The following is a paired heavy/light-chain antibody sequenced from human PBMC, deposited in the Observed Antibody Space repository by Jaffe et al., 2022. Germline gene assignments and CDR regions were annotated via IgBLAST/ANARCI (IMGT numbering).Heavy chain of an antibody. J-gene: IGHJ4*02. CDR3: AGEYGNHDVLLDY. Sequence: QLQLQESGSGLVKPSQILSLTCAVSGGSISSGGYSWSWIRQPPGKGLEWIGYIYHGETTYYNPSLRSRATISADRSKNQFSLNLNSVTAADTAVYYCAGEYGNHDVLLDYWGQGALVTVSS. CDR2: IYHGETT. V-gene: IGHV4-30-2*01. CDR1: GGSISSGGYS. D-gene: IGHD4-4*01.
Light chain of an antibody. V-gene: IGLV1-47*01. CDR1: SSNIGINY. CDR3: AAWDERLSGFYV. Sequence: QSVLTQPPSASGTPGQRVTISCSGGSSNIGINYVYWYQQFPGTAPKLLIYRNNQRSSGVPDRFSGSKSGTSASLAISGLRSEDEADYYCAAWDERLSGFYVFGTGTKVTVL. J-gene: IGLJ1*01. CDR2: RNN.